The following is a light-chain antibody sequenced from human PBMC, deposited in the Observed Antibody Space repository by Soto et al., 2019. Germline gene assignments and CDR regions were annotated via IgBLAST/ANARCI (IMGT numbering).Light chain of an antibody. CDR2: GAS. CDR3: QQGHNWPLT. V-gene: IGKV3-15*01. Sequence: EIVMTQSPATLSVSPGETATLSCRASQSITSELAWYQQKPGQPPRLLIYGASTRATGVPVRFTGSGSGSEFTLTISGLQSEDFAVYYCQQGHNWPLTFGQGTRLEI. J-gene: IGKJ2*01. CDR1: QSITSE.